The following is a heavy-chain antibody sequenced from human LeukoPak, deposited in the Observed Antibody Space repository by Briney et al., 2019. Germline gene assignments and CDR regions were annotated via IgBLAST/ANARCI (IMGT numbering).Heavy chain of an antibody. CDR1: GFTFSSYE. CDR2: INTGRTI. J-gene: IGHJ4*02. Sequence: PGGSLRLSCAASGFTFSSYEMNWVRQAPGKGLEWVSYINTGRTIYYAASVKGRFTISRDNAKNSLYLQMNSLRAEDTAVYYCAKAPMITPALWGQGTLVTVSS. D-gene: IGHD3-16*01. CDR3: AKAPMITPAL. V-gene: IGHV3-48*03.